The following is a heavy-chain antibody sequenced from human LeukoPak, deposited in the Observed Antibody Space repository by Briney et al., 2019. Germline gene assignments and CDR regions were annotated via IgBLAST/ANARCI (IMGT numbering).Heavy chain of an antibody. J-gene: IGHJ4*02. D-gene: IGHD3-10*01. CDR2: INPNSGGT. CDR3: ARGPYSHPLYGSGSYLRYYFDY. CDR1: GYTFTGYY. Sequence: ASVKVSCKASGYTFTGYYMHWVRQAPGQGLEWMGWINPNSGGTNYAQKFQGWVTMTRDTSISTAYMELSRLRSDDTAVYYCARGPYSHPLYGSGSYLRYYFDYWGQGTLVTVSS. V-gene: IGHV1-2*04.